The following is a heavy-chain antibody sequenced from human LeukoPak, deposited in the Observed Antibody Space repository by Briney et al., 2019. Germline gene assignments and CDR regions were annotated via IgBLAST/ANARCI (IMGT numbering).Heavy chain of an antibody. D-gene: IGHD5-18*01. CDR3: ARTVDTPGWFDR. CDR2: IYDSGRT. V-gene: IGHV4-34*11. Sequence: SETLSLTCAVYGGSFSGYYWRWIRQPAGKGMEWIGYIYDSGRTNYNPSLKSRVTMSVDTSKNQISLRLNSVTAADTGVYCCARTVDTPGWFDRWGRGTLVSVSS. CDR1: GGSFSGYY. J-gene: IGHJ5*02.